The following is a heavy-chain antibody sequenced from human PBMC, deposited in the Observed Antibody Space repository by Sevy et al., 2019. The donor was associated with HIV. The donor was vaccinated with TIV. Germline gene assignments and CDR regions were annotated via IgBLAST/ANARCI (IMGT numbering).Heavy chain of an antibody. CDR1: GVSVTSDTYY. J-gene: IGHJ4*02. CDR2: VYHTGST. Sequence: SETLSLTCAVSGVSVTSDTYYWSWIRQPPGKGLEGIGYVYHTGSTNYSPSFKSRVTISIETSKNQFSLRLFSVAAADTAMYYCAREPYFFDKSGYFWDYWGQGILVTVSS. CDR3: AREPYFFDKSGYFWDY. D-gene: IGHD3-22*01. V-gene: IGHV4-61*01.